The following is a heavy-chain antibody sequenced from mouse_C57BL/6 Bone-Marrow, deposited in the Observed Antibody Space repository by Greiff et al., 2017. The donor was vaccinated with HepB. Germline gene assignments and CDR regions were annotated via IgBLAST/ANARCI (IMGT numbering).Heavy chain of an antibody. V-gene: IGHV1-55*01. CDR2: IYPGSGST. CDR1: GYTFTSYW. D-gene: IGHD2-1*01. J-gene: IGHJ4*01. Sequence: QVQLKQPGAELVKPGASVKMSCKASGYTFTSYWITWVKQRPGQGLEWIGDIYPGSGSTNYNEKFKSKATLTVDTSSSTAYMQLSSLTSEDSAVYYCAHGDGNSYYYAMDYWGQGTSVTVSS. CDR3: AHGDGNSYYYAMDY.